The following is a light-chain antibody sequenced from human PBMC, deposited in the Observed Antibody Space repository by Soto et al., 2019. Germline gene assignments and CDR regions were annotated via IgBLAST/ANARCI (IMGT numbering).Light chain of an antibody. CDR3: QQYNNWPLWT. V-gene: IGKV3-15*01. Sequence: EIVMTQSPATLSVSPGESATLSCRASQSVGSNLAWYQQKPGQAPRLLIYGASTRATGIPARFSGSGSGTDFTLTISSLQSEDFAVYYCQQYNNWPLWTFGQGTKVEMK. J-gene: IGKJ1*01. CDR1: QSVGSN. CDR2: GAS.